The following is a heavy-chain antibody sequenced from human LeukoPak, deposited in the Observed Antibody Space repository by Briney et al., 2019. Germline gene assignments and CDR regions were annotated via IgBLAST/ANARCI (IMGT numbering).Heavy chain of an antibody. Sequence: ASVKVSCKASGYTFTGYYMHWVRQAPGQGLEWMGWINLNSGGTNYAQKFQGRVTMTRDTSISTAYMELSRLRSDDTAVYYCARVQYSYGTRYYYYYMDVWGKGTTVTVSS. V-gene: IGHV1-2*02. CDR2: INLNSGGT. D-gene: IGHD5-18*01. CDR1: GYTFTGYY. J-gene: IGHJ6*03. CDR3: ARVQYSYGTRYYYYYMDV.